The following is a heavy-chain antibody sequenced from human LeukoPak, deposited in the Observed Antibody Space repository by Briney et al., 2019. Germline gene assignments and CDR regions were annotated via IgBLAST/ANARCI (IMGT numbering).Heavy chain of an antibody. CDR2: IYYSGST. D-gene: IGHD4-17*01. CDR1: GGSISSYY. J-gene: IGHJ3*01. CDR3: GGGYGDYVFFAFDS. Sequence: PSETLSLTCTVSGGSISSYYWSWIRQPPGKGLEWIGYIYYSGSTNYNPSLKSRVTISVDTSKNQFSLKLSSVTAADTAVYYCGGGYGDYVFFAFDSWGQGTMVTVFS. V-gene: IGHV4-59*01.